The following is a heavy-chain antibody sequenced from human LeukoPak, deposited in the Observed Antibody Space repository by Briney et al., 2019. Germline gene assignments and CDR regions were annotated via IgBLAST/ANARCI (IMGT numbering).Heavy chain of an antibody. J-gene: IGHJ5*02. CDR3: ARDGGARSFTNGLNWFDP. CDR1: GGSLRGQH. V-gene: IGHV4-59*11. Sequence: SETLSLTCLVSGGSLRGQHWNWIRQPPGKGLEWIGYIFSSGNANSNPSLRSRLTLSLDASKNQFSLKLKSVTAADTAVYYCARDGGARSFTNGLNWFDPWGQGILVTVSS. CDR2: IFSSGNA. D-gene: IGHD2-8*01.